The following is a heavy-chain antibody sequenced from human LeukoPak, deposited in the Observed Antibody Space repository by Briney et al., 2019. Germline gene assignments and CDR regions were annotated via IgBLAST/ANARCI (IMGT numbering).Heavy chain of an antibody. V-gene: IGHV3-66*01. J-gene: IGHJ5*02. CDR1: GVTISSNH. CDR2: IYDGGST. CDR3: ARFYGVPGGWFDP. Sequence: GGSLRLSCAASGVTISSNHMSWVRQAPGKGLEWVSVIYDGGSTYYADSVKGRFTISRDNSKNTLYLQMNSLRAEDTAVYYCARFYGVPGGWFDPWGQGTLVTVSS. D-gene: IGHD4-17*01.